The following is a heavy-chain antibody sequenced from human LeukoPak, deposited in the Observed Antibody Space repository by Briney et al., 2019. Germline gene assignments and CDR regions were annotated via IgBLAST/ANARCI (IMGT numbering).Heavy chain of an antibody. D-gene: IGHD2-2*01. V-gene: IGHV3-23*01. CDR3: AKETRGRYCSSTSCYGAYYYYGMDV. CDR2: ISGSGGST. J-gene: IGHJ6*02. CDR1: GFTFSSYA. Sequence: GGSLRLSCAASGFTFSSYAMSWVRQAPGKGLECVSAISGSGGSTYCADSVKGRVTISRDNSKNTLYMQMNSLKAEDTAVYYCAKETRGRYCSSTSCYGAYYYYGMDVWGQGTTVTVSS.